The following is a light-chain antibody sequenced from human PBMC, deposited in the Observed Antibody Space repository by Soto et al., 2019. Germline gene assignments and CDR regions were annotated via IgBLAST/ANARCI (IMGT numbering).Light chain of an antibody. CDR1: QSVSIY. Sequence: EMVLTQSPATLSLSPGERATLSCRASQSVSIYLAWYQQKPGQAPRLLIYDASNRATGIPARFSGSGSGTDFTLTISSLEPEDFAVYYCHQRSNWPLLTFGGGTKVEIK. CDR2: DAS. CDR3: HQRSNWPLLT. J-gene: IGKJ4*01. V-gene: IGKV3-11*01.